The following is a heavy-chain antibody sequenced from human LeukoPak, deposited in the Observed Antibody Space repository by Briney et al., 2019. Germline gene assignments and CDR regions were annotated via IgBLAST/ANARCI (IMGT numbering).Heavy chain of an antibody. V-gene: IGHV3-43*01. D-gene: IGHD3-9*01. J-gene: IGHJ4*02. Sequence: GGSLRLSCVASGFTFDKYTMHWIRQAPGKGLEWVSLINRDGRTTYYADSVKGRFTISRDNSRNSLYLQMNSLRTEDSALYYCAKDFDWLPDYWGQGTLVTVFS. CDR3: AKDFDWLPDY. CDR1: GFTFDKYT. CDR2: INRDGRTT.